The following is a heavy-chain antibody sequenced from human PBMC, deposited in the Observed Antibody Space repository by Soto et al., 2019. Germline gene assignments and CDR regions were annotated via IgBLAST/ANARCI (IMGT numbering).Heavy chain of an antibody. J-gene: IGHJ5*02. V-gene: IGHV4-30-2*01. CDR3: ARNSYDILTGSFPNWFDP. D-gene: IGHD3-9*01. CDR1: GGSISSGGYS. CDR2: IYHSGST. Sequence: PSETLSLTCAVSGGSISSGGYSWSWIQQPPGKGLEWIGYIYHSGSTYYNPSLKSRVTISVDRSKNQFSLKLSSVTAADTAVYYCARNSYDILTGSFPNWFDPWGQGTLVTVPQ.